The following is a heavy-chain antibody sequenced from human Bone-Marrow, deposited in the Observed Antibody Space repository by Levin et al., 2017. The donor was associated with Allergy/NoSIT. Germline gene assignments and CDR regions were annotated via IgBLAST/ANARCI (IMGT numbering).Heavy chain of an antibody. Sequence: QSGGSLRLSCAASGFTFSSYWMHWVRQAPGKGLVWVSRINSDGSSTSYADSVKGRFTISRDNAKNTLYLQMNSLRAEDTAVYYCARDLGNCSSTSCYSLYYMDVWGKGTTVTVSS. CDR1: GFTFSSYW. J-gene: IGHJ6*03. D-gene: IGHD2-2*01. CDR2: INSDGSST. V-gene: IGHV3-74*01. CDR3: ARDLGNCSSTSCYSLYYMDV.